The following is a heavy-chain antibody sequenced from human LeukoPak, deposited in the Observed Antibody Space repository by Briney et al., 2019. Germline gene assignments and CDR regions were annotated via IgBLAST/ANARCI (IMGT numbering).Heavy chain of an antibody. D-gene: IGHD6-19*01. CDR1: GFTFSSYW. Sequence: PGGSLRLSCAASGFTFSSYWMHWVRQAPGKGLVWVSRVNSDGTSTRYADSVNGRFTISRDNAKNTLYLQMNSLRAEDTAVYYCARWISSASDYWGQGTLVTVSS. CDR2: VNSDGTST. J-gene: IGHJ4*02. CDR3: ARWISSASDY. V-gene: IGHV3-74*01.